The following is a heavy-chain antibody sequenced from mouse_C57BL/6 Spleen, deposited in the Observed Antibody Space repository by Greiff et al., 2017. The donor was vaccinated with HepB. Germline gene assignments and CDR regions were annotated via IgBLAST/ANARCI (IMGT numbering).Heavy chain of an antibody. Sequence: EVQLVESGGDLVKPGGSLKLSCAASGFTFSSYGMSWVRQTPDKRLEWVATISSGGSYTYYPDSVKGRFTISRDNAKNTLYLQMSSLKSEDTAMYYCASLITTGSSPGAMDYWGQGTSVTVSS. J-gene: IGHJ4*01. CDR1: GFTFSSYG. D-gene: IGHD1-2*01. CDR3: ASLITTGSSPGAMDY. V-gene: IGHV5-6*01. CDR2: ISSGGSYT.